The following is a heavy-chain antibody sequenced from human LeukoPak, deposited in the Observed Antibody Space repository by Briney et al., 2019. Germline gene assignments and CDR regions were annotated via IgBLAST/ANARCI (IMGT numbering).Heavy chain of an antibody. V-gene: IGHV4-39*01. CDR2: IYYSGTT. CDR1: GGSISSNAYY. D-gene: IGHD1-26*01. Sequence: SETLSLTCTVSGGSISSNAYYWGWIRRPPGKGLEWIGSIYYSGTTYYNPSLKSRVTISVDTSKNQFSLKLSSVTAADTAVYFCARHGATAYFFDYWGQGILATVSS. J-gene: IGHJ4*02. CDR3: ARHGATAYFFDY.